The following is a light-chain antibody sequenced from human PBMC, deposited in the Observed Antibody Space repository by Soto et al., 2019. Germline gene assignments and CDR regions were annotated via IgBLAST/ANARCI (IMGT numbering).Light chain of an antibody. V-gene: IGLV1-47*02. Sequence: QSVRTQPPSASGTPGQGVTISCSGTNSNIGTNSVYWYQHLPGTAPKLLMHSDNQRPSGVPDRFSGSKSGTSASLAISGLWSEDEADYYCEAWDDSLRGWVFGGGTKVTVL. CDR3: EAWDDSLRGWV. CDR1: NSNIGTNS. CDR2: SDN. J-gene: IGLJ3*02.